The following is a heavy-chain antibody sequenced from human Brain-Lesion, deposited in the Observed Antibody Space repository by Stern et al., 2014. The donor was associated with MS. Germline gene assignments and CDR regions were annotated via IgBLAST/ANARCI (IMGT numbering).Heavy chain of an antibody. V-gene: IGHV1-24*01. Sequence: VQLVESGAEVKKPGASVKVSCKVSGYTLTELSMHWVRQAPRKGLEWMGGFDPEDGETIYGQKFQGRVTMTEDTSTDTAYMELSSLRSEDTAVYYCATLSPGAGGNYYRHFDYWGQGTLVTVSS. CDR2: FDPEDGET. CDR1: GYTLTELS. J-gene: IGHJ4*02. CDR3: ATLSPGAGGNYYRHFDY. D-gene: IGHD1-26*01.